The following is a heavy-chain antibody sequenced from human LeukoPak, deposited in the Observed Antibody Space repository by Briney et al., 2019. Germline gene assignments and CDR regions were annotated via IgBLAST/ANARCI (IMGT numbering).Heavy chain of an antibody. CDR2: ISASGDTT. J-gene: IGHJ6*03. D-gene: IGHD1-26*01. CDR3: ARDPYNGNYGDSYYYYMDV. V-gene: IGHV3-23*01. CDR1: EFSFSSYG. Sequence: GGSLRLSCAASEFSFSSYGMSCVRQAPGKGQEWVSGISASGDTTYYADSVKGRFTISRDNAKNSLYLQMNSLRAEDTAIYYCARDPYNGNYGDSYYYYMDVWGKGTTVTISS.